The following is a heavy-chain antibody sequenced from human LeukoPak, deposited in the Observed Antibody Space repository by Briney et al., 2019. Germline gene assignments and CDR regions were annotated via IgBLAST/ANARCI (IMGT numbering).Heavy chain of an antibody. J-gene: IGHJ4*02. CDR1: GFTFEDFS. Sequence: GGSLRLSCAASGFTFEDFSMHWVRHVPGEGLEWISLIDWVGGITYYADSVKGRFTVSRDNSKSSLYLHLNSLTPEDTAFYYCAKDSFVATTSYLDSWGQGPLVTVSS. D-gene: IGHD1-26*01. CDR3: AKDSFVATTSYLDS. CDR2: IDWVGGIT. V-gene: IGHV3-43*01.